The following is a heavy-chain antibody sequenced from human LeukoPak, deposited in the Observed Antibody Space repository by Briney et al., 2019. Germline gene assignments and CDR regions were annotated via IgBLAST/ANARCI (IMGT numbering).Heavy chain of an antibody. CDR3: ARERGKNGGNTNGYFDY. Sequence: GGSLRLSCAASGFTFSSYAMSWVRQAPGKGLEWVSVISGSGGTTYSADSVRGRFTISRDNSKNTLFLQMNSLRADDTAAYHCARERGKNGGNTNGYFDYWGQGTLVTVSS. CDR2: ISGSGGTT. D-gene: IGHD4-23*01. V-gene: IGHV3-23*01. J-gene: IGHJ4*02. CDR1: GFTFSSYA.